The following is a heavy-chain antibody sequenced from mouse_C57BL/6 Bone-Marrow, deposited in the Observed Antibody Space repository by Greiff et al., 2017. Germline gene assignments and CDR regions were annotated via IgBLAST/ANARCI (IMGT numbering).Heavy chain of an antibody. CDR2: IYPSDSES. CDR1: GYTFTSYW. CDR3: ARNGHFDY. J-gene: IGHJ2*01. D-gene: IGHD1-1*01. Sequence: QVQLQQPGAELVRPGSSVKLSCKASGYTFTSYWMDWVKQRPGQGLEWIGNIYPSDSESHYNQKFKDKATLTVDKSSSTAYMQLSSLTSEDSAVYYCARNGHFDYWGQGTTLTVSS. V-gene: IGHV1-61*01.